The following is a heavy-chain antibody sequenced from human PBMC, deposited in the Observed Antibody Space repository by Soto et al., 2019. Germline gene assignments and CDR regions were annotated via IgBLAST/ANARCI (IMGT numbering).Heavy chain of an antibody. CDR1: GFIFSSYS. Sequence: PGGSLRLSCAGSGFIFSSYSINWVRQAPGKGLEWLSYIDSSGTLTYHADSVKGRFTISRDNAKNSLYLQMNSLRAEDTAVYYCARSGSGTEYYGMDVWGQGTTVTVSS. CDR2: IDSSGTLT. J-gene: IGHJ6*02. V-gene: IGHV3-48*04. D-gene: IGHD6-13*01. CDR3: ARSGSGTEYYGMDV.